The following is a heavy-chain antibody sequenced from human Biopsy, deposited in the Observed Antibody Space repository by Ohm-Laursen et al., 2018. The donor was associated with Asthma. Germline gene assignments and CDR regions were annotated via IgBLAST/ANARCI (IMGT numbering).Heavy chain of an antibody. CDR3: ASSIAVADSDAFDI. Sequence: SVKVSCKASGYTFINYAIHWVRQAPGQRLEWMGWINASNGNTKYSQKFQGRVTITRDTSASTAYMELSSLRSEDTAVYYCASSIAVADSDAFDIWGQGTMVTVSS. CDR2: INASNGNT. CDR1: GYTFINYA. J-gene: IGHJ3*02. V-gene: IGHV1-3*01. D-gene: IGHD6-19*01.